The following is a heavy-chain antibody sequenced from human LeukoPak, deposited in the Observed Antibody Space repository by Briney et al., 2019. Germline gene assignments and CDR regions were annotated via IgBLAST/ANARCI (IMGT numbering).Heavy chain of an antibody. J-gene: IGHJ4*02. CDR1: GFTFSNYA. Sequence: GGSLRLSCAASGFTFSNYAMSWVRQAPGKGLEWVSVISGTAGSAYYADSVKGRFSISRDNSKNTVYLQMNSLRAEDTAVYYCAKDAPVGYYYDTSGLPDWGQGTLVTVSS. CDR3: AKDAPVGYYYDTSGLPD. CDR2: ISGTAGSA. D-gene: IGHD3-22*01. V-gene: IGHV3-23*01.